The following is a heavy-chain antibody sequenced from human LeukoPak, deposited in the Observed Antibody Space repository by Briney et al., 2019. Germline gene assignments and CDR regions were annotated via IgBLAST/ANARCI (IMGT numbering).Heavy chain of an antibody. CDR3: ARGNWGYFTD. CDR2: MYDSGST. CDR1: GDSITGGIEY. J-gene: IGHJ4*02. Sequence: SQTLSLTCTVSGDSITGGIEYWSWIRQSPGTGLGWIGYMYDSGSTYYNPSLKSRVSISLDRSKNQFALQLTSVTAADTAMYLCARGNWGYFTDWGQGTLVTVSS. V-gene: IGHV4-30-4*08. D-gene: IGHD3-3*01.